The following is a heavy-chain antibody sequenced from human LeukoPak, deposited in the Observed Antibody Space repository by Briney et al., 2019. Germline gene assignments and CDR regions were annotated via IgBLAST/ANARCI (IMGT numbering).Heavy chain of an antibody. V-gene: IGHV3-66*02. Sequence: GGSLRLSCAASGFTVSSNYMSWVRQAPGKGLEWVSVIYSGGSTYYADSVKGRFTISRDNSKNTLYLQMNSLRAEDTAVYYCAREMVVPAAMGRTYYYYMDVWGKGTTVTVSS. D-gene: IGHD2-2*01. CDR3: AREMVVPAAMGRTYYYYMDV. CDR2: IYSGGST. J-gene: IGHJ6*03. CDR1: GFTVSSNY.